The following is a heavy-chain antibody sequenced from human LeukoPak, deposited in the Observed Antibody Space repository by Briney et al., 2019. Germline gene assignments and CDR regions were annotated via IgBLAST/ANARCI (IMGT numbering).Heavy chain of an antibody. CDR3: AKDRCSNGVGCYYYYMDV. V-gene: IGHV3-7*01. D-gene: IGHD2-8*01. CDR2: IKQDGSEK. CDR1: GFTFSSYW. Sequence: GGSLRLSCAASGFTFSSYWTSWVRQAPGKGLEWVANIKQDGSEKYYVDSVKGRFTISRDNAKNSPYLQMNSLRAEDTAVYYCAKDRCSNGVGCYYYYMDVWGKGTTVTISS. J-gene: IGHJ6*03.